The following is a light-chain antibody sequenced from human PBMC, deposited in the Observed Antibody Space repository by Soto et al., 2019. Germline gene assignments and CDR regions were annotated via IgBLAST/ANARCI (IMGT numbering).Light chain of an antibody. CDR3: QQYGSSPLIS. CDR1: QSVSSNY. J-gene: IGKJ5*01. V-gene: IGKV3-20*01. Sequence: EIVLTQSPGTLSLSPGERATLSCRASQSVSSNYLAWYQQKPGQAPRLLIYGASSRATGIPDRFSGSGSGTVFTLTISRLEPEDFAVYYCQQYGSSPLISYGQGTRLEIK. CDR2: GAS.